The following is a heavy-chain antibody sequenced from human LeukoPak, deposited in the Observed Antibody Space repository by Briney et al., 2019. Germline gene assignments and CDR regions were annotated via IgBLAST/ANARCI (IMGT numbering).Heavy chain of an antibody. CDR1: GGSISSYY. D-gene: IGHD2-2*01. CDR3: ARRFRALASSTSPLNYYYYYMDV. J-gene: IGHJ6*03. V-gene: IGHV4-59*12. Sequence: PSETLSLTCTVSGGSISSYYWSWIRQPPGKGLEWIGYIYYSGSTNYNPSLKSRVTISVDTSKNQFSLKLSSVTAADTAVYYCARRFRALASSTSPLNYYYYYMDVWGKGTTVTVSS. CDR2: IYYSGST.